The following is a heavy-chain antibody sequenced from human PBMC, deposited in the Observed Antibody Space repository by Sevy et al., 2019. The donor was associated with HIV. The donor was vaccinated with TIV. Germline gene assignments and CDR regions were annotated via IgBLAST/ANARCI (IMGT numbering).Heavy chain of an antibody. CDR2: ISSDGFST. CDR3: VKDPDYDSRRGDYGLDV. J-gene: IGHJ6*02. Sequence: GGSLRLSCSASGFSFSNHAMNWVRQAPGKGLEYVSAISSDGFSTFYAESVKGRFTISRDNSKSTLYLQMTSLRAEDTAVYYCVKDPDYDSRRGDYGLDVWGHGTTVTVSS. D-gene: IGHD3-3*01. CDR1: GFSFSNHA. V-gene: IGHV3-64D*06.